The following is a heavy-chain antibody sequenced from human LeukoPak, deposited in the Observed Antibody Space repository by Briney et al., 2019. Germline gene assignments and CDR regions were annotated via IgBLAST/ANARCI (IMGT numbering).Heavy chain of an antibody. CDR3: ARQRGYGGNHFYFDY. CDR2: ISYTGST. Sequence: PSETLSLTCTVSGGSISTYYWSWIRQPPGKGLEWIGYISYTGSTNYNPSLKSRVTVSLDTSQNQFSLKLDSVTAADTAVYYCARQRGYGGNHFYFDYWGQGTLVTVSS. J-gene: IGHJ4*02. D-gene: IGHD4-23*01. CDR1: GGSISTYY. V-gene: IGHV4-59*08.